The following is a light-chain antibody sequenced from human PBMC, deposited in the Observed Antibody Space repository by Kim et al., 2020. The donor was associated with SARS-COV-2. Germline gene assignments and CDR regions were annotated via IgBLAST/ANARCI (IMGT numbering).Light chain of an antibody. Sequence: FPPERSTTPSCSGKHIISTDLAWYQQKPGQAPRLFIYDASNRATGIPARFSGSGSGTVFTLTISSLEPEDSAMYYCQQCSTWPRTFGQGTKVDIK. J-gene: IGKJ1*01. CDR2: DAS. CDR1: HIISTD. V-gene: IGKV3-11*01. CDR3: QQCSTWPRT.